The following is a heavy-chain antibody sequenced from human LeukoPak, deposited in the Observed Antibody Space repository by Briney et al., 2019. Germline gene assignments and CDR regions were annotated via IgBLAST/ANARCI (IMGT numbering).Heavy chain of an antibody. V-gene: IGHV1-18*01. J-gene: IGHJ4*02. CDR2: ISAYNGNT. Sequence: ASVKVSCKASGYTFTSYGISWVRQAPGQGLEWIGWISAYNGNTNYAQKLQGRVTMTTDTSTSTAYMELRSLRSDDTAVYYCARDLRFPVRYFDLGPVVSDYWGQGTLVTVSS. D-gene: IGHD3-9*01. CDR3: ARDLRFPVRYFDLGPVVSDY. CDR1: GYTFTSYG.